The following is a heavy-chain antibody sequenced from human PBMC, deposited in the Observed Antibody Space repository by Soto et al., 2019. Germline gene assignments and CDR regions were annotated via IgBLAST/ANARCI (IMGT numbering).Heavy chain of an antibody. CDR1: GFSLSNARMG. D-gene: IGHD2-15*01. CDR3: ARTHQYCSGGSCYSVYAFDI. J-gene: IGHJ3*02. CDR2: IFSNDEK. V-gene: IGHV2-26*01. Sequence: QVTLKESGPVLVKPTETLTLTCTVSGFSLSNARMGVSWIRQPPGKALEWLAHIFSNDEKSYSTSLKSRLTISKDTSKNQVVLTMTNMDPVDTATYYCARTHQYCSGGSCYSVYAFDIWGQGTMVTVSS.